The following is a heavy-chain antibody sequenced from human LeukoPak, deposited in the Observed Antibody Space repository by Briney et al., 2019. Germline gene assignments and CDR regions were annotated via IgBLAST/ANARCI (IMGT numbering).Heavy chain of an antibody. CDR2: IYRDGSS. J-gene: IGHJ4*02. CDR3: ARSFYDILIGYYQYFDY. V-gene: IGHV3-66*01. CDR1: GLSVSSNY. Sequence: GGPLRLSCVASGLSVSSNYMSWVRQAPGKGLKWVSVIYRDGSSYYAESVKGRFTISRDNSKNTLYIQTNSLRAEDTAVYYCARSFYDILIGYYQYFDYWGQGTLVTVSS. D-gene: IGHD3-9*01.